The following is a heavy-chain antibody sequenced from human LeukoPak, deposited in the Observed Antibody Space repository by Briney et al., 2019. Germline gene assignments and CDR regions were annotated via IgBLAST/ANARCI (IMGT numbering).Heavy chain of an antibody. CDR2: IRQDGSET. D-gene: IGHD3-16*01. V-gene: IGHV3-7*04. CDR1: EFIFSTYW. CDR3: ARDAQGGRRSLDI. J-gene: IGHJ3*02. Sequence: GGSLRLSCAASEFIFSTYWMSWVRQAPGKGLEWVASIRQDGSETYYVGSVRGRFTISRDNAKNSLYLQMSSLRAEDTAVYYCARDAQGGRRSLDIWGQGTIDTVSS.